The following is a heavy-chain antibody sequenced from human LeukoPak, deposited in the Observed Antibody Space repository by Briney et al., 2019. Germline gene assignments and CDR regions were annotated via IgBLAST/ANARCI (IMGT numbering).Heavy chain of an antibody. CDR2: ISSSSSTI. J-gene: IGHJ4*02. CDR1: GFTFSSYN. Sequence: GGSLRLSCAASGFTFSSYNMNWVRQAPGKGLEWVSYISSSSSTIYYADSVKGRFTISRDNSKNTLYLQMNSLRAEDTAVYYCASATVTTPYYWGQGTLVTVSS. V-gene: IGHV3-48*01. CDR3: ASATVTTPYY. D-gene: IGHD4-17*01.